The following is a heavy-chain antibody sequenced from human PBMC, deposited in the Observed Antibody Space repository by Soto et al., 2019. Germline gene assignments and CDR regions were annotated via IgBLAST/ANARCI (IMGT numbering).Heavy chain of an antibody. CDR1: GFTFSSYG. D-gene: IGHD3-22*01. CDR3: AKDHRRYYDSSGLRFDY. J-gene: IGHJ4*02. CDR2: ISYDGSNK. V-gene: IGHV3-30*18. Sequence: GGSLRLSCAASGFTFSSYGMHWVRQAPGKGLEWVAVISYDGSNKYYADSVKGRFTISRDNSKNTLYLQMNSLRAEDTAVYYCAKDHRRYYDSSGLRFDYWGQGTLVTVSS.